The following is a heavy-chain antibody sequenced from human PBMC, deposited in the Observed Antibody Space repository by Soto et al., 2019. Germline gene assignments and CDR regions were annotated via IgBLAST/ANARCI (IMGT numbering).Heavy chain of an antibody. D-gene: IGHD1-26*01. J-gene: IGHJ4*01. Sequence: GLSLRLSCSSYGLTFRDYCMSWFRQAPGQGLEWVSTISGDADGTHYADSVKGRFTLSRDNSKDTLYLQMSGLRVEDTALYYCAKYRYHQNGPCFDYCGKGALLTV. CDR3: AKYRYHQNGPCFDY. CDR1: GLTFRDYC. CDR2: ISGDADGT. V-gene: IGHV3-23*01.